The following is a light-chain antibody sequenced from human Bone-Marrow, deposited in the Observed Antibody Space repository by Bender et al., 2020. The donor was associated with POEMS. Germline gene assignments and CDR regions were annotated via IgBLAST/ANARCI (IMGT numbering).Light chain of an antibody. V-gene: IGLV1-44*01. Sequence: QSVLTQPPSASGTTGQRVTISCSGSSSKFGSYPVNWYQQLPGAAPKLVIFNNSQRPSGVPDRFSGSNSGTSASLAISGLLSDDEDDFYCATWDDSLNGWVFGGGTKLTVL. CDR3: ATWDDSLNGWV. J-gene: IGLJ3*02. CDR1: SSKFGSYP. CDR2: NNS.